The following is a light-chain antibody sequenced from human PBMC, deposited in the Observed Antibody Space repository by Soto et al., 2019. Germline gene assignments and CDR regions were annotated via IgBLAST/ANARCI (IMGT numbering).Light chain of an antibody. CDR1: QSISSW. V-gene: IGKV1-5*03. CDR2: KAS. Sequence: DIPMTQSPSTLSASVGDRVTITCRASQSISSWLDWYQQKPGKAPKLLIYKASSLESGVQSRFSGRGSGTEFTLTISSLQPDDFETYYSQQYNSLWTFGQETKVEIK. CDR3: QQYNSLWT. J-gene: IGKJ1*01.